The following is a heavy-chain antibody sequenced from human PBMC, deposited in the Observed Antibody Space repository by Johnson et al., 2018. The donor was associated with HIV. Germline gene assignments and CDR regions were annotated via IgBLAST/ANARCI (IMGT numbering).Heavy chain of an antibody. V-gene: IGHV3-30*14. CDR3: ARGPRRDAFDI. CDR1: GFTFSSYA. Sequence: QVQLVESGGGLVQPGRSLRLSCAASGFTFSSYAMHWVRQAPGKGLEWVAVISYDGRNKYYADSVKGRFTISRENAKNSLYLQMNSLRAGDTAVYYCARGPRRDAFDIWGQGTMVTVSS. CDR2: ISYDGRNK. J-gene: IGHJ3*02.